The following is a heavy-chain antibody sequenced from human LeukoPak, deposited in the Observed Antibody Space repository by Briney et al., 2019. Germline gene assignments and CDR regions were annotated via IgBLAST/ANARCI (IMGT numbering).Heavy chain of an antibody. CDR2: IRYDGNNK. CDR3: AKNPHYDLLTGFYSDY. J-gene: IGHJ4*02. V-gene: IGHV3-30*02. D-gene: IGHD3-9*01. Sequence: PAGGSLRLSCAASGFTFSTYGMHWIRQAPGKGLEWVAFIRYDGNNKYYADSVKGRFTISRDNSKNTLYLQMNSLRPEDTAVYYCAKNPHYDLLTGFYSDYWGQGTLVTVSS. CDR1: GFTFSTYG.